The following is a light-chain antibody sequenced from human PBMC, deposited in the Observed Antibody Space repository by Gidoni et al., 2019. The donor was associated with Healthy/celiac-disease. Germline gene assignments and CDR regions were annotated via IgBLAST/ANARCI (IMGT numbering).Light chain of an antibody. CDR1: QSVSSSY. Sequence: EMVLTQPPGTLSLSPGERATLSCRASQSVSSSYLAWYQQKPGQAPRLLIYGASSRATGIPDRFSGSESGTDFTLTISRLEPEDFAVYYCQQYGSSPLTFGQGTKLEIK. CDR3: QQYGSSPLT. CDR2: GAS. J-gene: IGKJ2*01. V-gene: IGKV3-20*01.